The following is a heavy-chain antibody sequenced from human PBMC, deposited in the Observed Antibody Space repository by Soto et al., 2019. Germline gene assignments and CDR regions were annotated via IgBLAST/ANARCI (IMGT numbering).Heavy chain of an antibody. J-gene: IGHJ6*02. Sequence: GGPLRLSYASSGCTFSSYGMHWVSQAPGKGLEWVAVISYDGSNKYYADSVKGRFTISRDNSKNTLYLQMNSLRAEDTAVYYCAKDLLSGQTHYYYGMDVWGQGTTVTVSS. D-gene: IGHD3-9*01. CDR3: AKDLLSGQTHYYYGMDV. CDR1: GCTFSSYG. V-gene: IGHV3-30*18. CDR2: ISYDGSNK.